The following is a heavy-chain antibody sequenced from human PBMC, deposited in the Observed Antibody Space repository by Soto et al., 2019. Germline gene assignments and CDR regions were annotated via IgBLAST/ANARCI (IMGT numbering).Heavy chain of an antibody. V-gene: IGHV3-66*01. CDR2: IYSGGST. D-gene: IGHD6-13*01. Sequence: SGGSLRLSCAASGFTVSSNYMSWVRQAPGKGLEWVSVIYSGGSTYYADSVKGRFTISRDNSKNTLYLQMNSLRAEDTAVYYCAREWSRSSSRSRFDPWGQGTLVTVSS. J-gene: IGHJ5*02. CDR1: GFTVSSNY. CDR3: AREWSRSSSRSRFDP.